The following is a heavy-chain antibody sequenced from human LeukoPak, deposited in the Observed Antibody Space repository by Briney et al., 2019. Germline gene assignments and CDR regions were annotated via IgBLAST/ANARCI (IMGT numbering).Heavy chain of an antibody. J-gene: IGHJ3*02. CDR2: IRYDGSNK. Sequence: GGSLRLSCAASGFTFSSYGMHWVRQAPGKGLEWVAFIRYDGSNKYYADSVKGRFTISRDNSKNTLYLQMNSLRAEDTAVYYCAKDYLRVVVIANDAFDIWGQGTTVTVSS. V-gene: IGHV3-30*02. CDR3: AKDYLRVVVIANDAFDI. CDR1: GFTFSSYG. D-gene: IGHD3-22*01.